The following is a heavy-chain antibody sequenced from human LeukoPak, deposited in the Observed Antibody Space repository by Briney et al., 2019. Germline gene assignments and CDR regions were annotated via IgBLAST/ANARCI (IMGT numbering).Heavy chain of an antibody. CDR1: GFTFSNYW. CDR2: IKPTGSET. V-gene: IGHV3-7*01. D-gene: IGHD3-10*01. CDR3: GGFGYEAAVDL. Sequence: GGSLRLTCAASGFTFSNYWMTWVRQAPGQGPEFLANIKPTGSETYCVDPVKGRFTISRDNAKNLLFLQMNSLRGEDTAVYYCGGFGYEAAVDLWGRGTLVTVSS. J-gene: IGHJ4*01.